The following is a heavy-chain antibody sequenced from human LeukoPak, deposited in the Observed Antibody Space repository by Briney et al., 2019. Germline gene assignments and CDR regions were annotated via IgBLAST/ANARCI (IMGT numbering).Heavy chain of an antibody. V-gene: IGHV3-23*01. CDR1: GFTFRTYG. CDR2: ITGSSTWT. D-gene: IGHD7-27*01. J-gene: IGHJ2*01. CDR3: ARELVSLGTGYFDL. Sequence: PVGSLRLSCEASGFTFRTYGMTWVRQAPGKGLEWVSGITGSSTWTYYADSVKGRFTISRDNSKNTLHLQMDSLRAEDTAIYYCARELVSLGTGYFDLWGRGTLVTVSS.